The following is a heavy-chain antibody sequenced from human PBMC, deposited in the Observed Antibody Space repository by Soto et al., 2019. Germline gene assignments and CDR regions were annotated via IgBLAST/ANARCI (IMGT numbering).Heavy chain of an antibody. Sequence: GESLKISCKGSGYSFTSYWIGWVRQMPGKGLEWMGIIYPGDSDTRYSPSFQGQVTISADKSISTAYLQWSSLKASDTAMYYCARHPRPYYDSSGPGEAFDIWGQGTMVTVSS. CDR2: IYPGDSDT. CDR1: GYSFTSYW. V-gene: IGHV5-51*01. J-gene: IGHJ3*02. CDR3: ARHPRPYYDSSGPGEAFDI. D-gene: IGHD3-22*01.